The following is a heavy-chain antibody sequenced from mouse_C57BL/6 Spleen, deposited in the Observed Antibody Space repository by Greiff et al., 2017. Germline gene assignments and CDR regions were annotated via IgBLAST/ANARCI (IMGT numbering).Heavy chain of an antibody. V-gene: IGHV1-82*01. J-gene: IGHJ2*01. D-gene: IGHD1-1*01. CDR3: ARWGITTVVAHYFDY. CDR1: GYASSSSW. Sequence: QVQLQQSGPELVKPGASVKISCKASGYASSSSWMNWVKQRPGKGLEWIGRIYPGDGDTNYNGKFKGKATLTADKSSSTAYMQLSSLTSEDSAVYFCARWGITTVVAHYFDYWGQGTTLTVSS. CDR2: IYPGDGDT.